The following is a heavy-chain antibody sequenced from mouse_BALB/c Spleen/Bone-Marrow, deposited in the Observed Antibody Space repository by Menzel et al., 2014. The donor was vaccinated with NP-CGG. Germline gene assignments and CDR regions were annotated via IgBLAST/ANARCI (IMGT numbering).Heavy chain of an antibody. CDR2: IDPANGNT. V-gene: IGHV14-3*02. CDR1: GFNIKDTY. J-gene: IGHJ1*01. D-gene: IGHD1-3*01. Sequence: EVKLVESGAELVKPGASVKLSCSASGFNIKDTYMHWVKQRPEQGLEWIGRIDPANGNTKYDPKFQDKATITADTSSNTVDLQLSSLTSEDTAVYYCARQEFAIYWYFDVWGAGTTVTVSS. CDR3: ARQEFAIYWYFDV.